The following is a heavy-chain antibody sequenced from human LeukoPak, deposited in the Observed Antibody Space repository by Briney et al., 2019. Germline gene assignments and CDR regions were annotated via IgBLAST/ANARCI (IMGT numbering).Heavy chain of an antibody. V-gene: IGHV4-39*01. J-gene: IGHJ2*01. CDR1: GGSVSSGPYY. CDR3: IPHYYDSSRGWYFDL. D-gene: IGHD3-22*01. Sequence: SETLSLTCTVSGGSVSSGPYYWGWIRQSPGMGLEWIGSISYSGSTYYNPSLKSRVTISVDTSKNQFSLRLNSVTAADTAVYYCIPHYYDSSRGWYFDLWGRGTLVTVSS. CDR2: ISYSGST.